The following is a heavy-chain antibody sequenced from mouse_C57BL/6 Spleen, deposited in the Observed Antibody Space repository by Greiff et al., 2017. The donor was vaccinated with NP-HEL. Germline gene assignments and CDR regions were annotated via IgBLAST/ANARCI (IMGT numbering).Heavy chain of an antibody. D-gene: IGHD1-1*01. CDR1: GYTFTDYY. CDR2: INPNNGGT. V-gene: IGHV1-26*01. Sequence: VQLQQSGPELVKPGASVKISCKASGYTFTDYYMNWVKQSHGKSLEWIGDINPNNGGTSYNQKFKGKATLTVDKSSSTAYMELRSLTSEDSAVYYCARFTTVVATEYFDVWGTGTTVTVSS. J-gene: IGHJ1*03. CDR3: ARFTTVVATEYFDV.